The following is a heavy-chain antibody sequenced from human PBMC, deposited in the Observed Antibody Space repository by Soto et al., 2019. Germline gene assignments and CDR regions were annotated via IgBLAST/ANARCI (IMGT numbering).Heavy chain of an antibody. CDR1: GGTFSSYA. CDR3: ARDPPMVRGVIIAQKKHGMDV. Sequence: RASVKVSCKASGGTFSSYAISWVRQAPGQGLEWMGGIIPIFGTANYAQKFQGRVTITADKSTSTAYMELSSLRSEDTAVYYCARDPPMVRGVIIAQKKHGMDVWGQGTTVTVSS. J-gene: IGHJ6*02. CDR2: IIPIFGTA. V-gene: IGHV1-69*06. D-gene: IGHD3-10*01.